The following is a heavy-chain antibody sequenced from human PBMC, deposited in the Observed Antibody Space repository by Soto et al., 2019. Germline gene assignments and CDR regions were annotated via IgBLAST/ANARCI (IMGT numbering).Heavy chain of an antibody. CDR2: IRSKAYGGTT. CDR1: GFTFGDYA. J-gene: IGHJ4*02. CDR3: TRSRRDIAAAGTSLYYFDY. Sequence: PGGSLRLSCTASGFTFGDYAMSWVRQDPGKGLEWVGFIRSKAYGGTTEYAASVKGRFTISRDDSKSIAYLQMNSLKTEDTAVYYCTRSRRDIAAAGTSLYYFDYWGQGTLVTVSS. V-gene: IGHV3-49*04. D-gene: IGHD6-13*01.